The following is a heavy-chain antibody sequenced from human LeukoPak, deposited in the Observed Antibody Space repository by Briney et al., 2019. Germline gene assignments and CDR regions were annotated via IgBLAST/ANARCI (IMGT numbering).Heavy chain of an antibody. CDR2: IYTSGST. CDR3: ARASGVVTDGAFDI. J-gene: IGHJ3*02. Sequence: PSETLSLTCTVSGGSISSYYWSWIRQPPGKGLEWIGYIYTSGSTNYNPSLKSRVTISVDTSKNQFSLKLSSVTAADTAVYYCARASGVVTDGAFDIWGQGTMVTVSS. CDR1: GGSISSYY. V-gene: IGHV4-4*09. D-gene: IGHD3-3*01.